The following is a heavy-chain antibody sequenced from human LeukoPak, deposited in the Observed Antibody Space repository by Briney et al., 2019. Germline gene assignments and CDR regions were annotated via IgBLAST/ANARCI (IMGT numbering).Heavy chain of an antibody. CDR3: AREELRYFDWLLENYYYYYGMDV. J-gene: IGHJ6*02. CDR1: GYTFTSYG. CDR2: ISAYNGNT. D-gene: IGHD3-9*01. Sequence: ASVKVSCKASGYTFTSYGIGWVRQAPGQGLEWMGWISAYNGNTNYAQKLQGRVTMTTDTSTSTTYTELRSLRSDDTAVYYCAREELRYFDWLLENYYYYYGMDVWGQGTTVTVSS. V-gene: IGHV1-18*01.